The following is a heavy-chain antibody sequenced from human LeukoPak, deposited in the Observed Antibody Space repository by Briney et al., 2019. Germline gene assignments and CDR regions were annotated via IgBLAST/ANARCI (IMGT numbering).Heavy chain of an antibody. CDR1: GCTFTSYY. CDR3: ARDEREIAARGGDYYYYYYMDV. CDR2: INPSGGST. Sequence: GASVKVSCKASGCTFTSYYMHWVRQAPGQGLEWMGIINPSGGSTSYAQKFQGRVTMTRDTSTSTVYMELSSLRSEDTAVYYCARDEREIAARGGDYYYYYYMDVWGKGTTVTVSS. D-gene: IGHD6-6*01. J-gene: IGHJ6*03. V-gene: IGHV1-46*01.